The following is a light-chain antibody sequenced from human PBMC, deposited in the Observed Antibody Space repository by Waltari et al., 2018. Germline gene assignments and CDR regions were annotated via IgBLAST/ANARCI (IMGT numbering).Light chain of an antibody. CDR3: STWDYSLSVCV. CDR1: HNNIGSYA. J-gene: IGLJ3*02. V-gene: IGLV1-44*01. Sequence: QSALTQQASVSGTEGQTVTLSCTGKHNNIGSYAVGWYQQVSHGAPKTLMFGYSLASGIPDRFSASKSGTISYLTISGLQPEDEADYYCSTWDYSLSVCVFGGGTKLTVL. CDR2: GYS.